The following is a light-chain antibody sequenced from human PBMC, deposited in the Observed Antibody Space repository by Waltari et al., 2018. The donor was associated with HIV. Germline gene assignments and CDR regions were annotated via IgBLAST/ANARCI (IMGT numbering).Light chain of an antibody. CDR2: EVS. CDR1: SSDVGGYNY. V-gene: IGLV2-8*01. CDR3: SSYAGSNNFV. Sequence: QSALTQPPSASGSPGQSVTISCTGTSSDVGGYNYVSWYQQHPGKAPQLMIYEVSKRPSGVPDRFSGSKSGNTASLTVSGLQPEDEADYYCSSYAGSNNFVFGTGTKVTVL. J-gene: IGLJ1*01.